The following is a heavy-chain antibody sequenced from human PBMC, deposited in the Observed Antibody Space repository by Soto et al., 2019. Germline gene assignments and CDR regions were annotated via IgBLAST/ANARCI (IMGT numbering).Heavy chain of an antibody. CDR1: GGTFRTYA. Sequence: QVQLVQSGAEVKQPGASVRVSCKASGGTFRTYAFSWVRQAPGQGLEWLGGTIPMFGTPNYAQTFQGRVAIPADESTATVYRESTSLRSEDTAGFFGARPLRERNYDYGMAVWGQGTTVTVSS. J-gene: IGHJ6*02. CDR2: TIPMFGTP. D-gene: IGHD5-12*01. CDR3: ARPLRERNYDYGMAV. V-gene: IGHV1-69*01.